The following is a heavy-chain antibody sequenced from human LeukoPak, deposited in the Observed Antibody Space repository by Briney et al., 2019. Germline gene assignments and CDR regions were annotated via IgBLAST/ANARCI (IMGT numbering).Heavy chain of an antibody. CDR2: IIPIFGTA. V-gene: IGHV1-69*13. CDR3: ARSPYYDILTGHYRPLGY. CDR1: GGTFSSYA. D-gene: IGHD3-9*01. J-gene: IGHJ4*02. Sequence: AASVKVSCKASGGTFSSYAISWVRQAPGQGLEWMGGIIPIFGTANYAQKFQGRVTITADESTSTAYMELSSLRSEDTAVYYCARSPYYDILTGHYRPLGYWGQGTLVTVSS.